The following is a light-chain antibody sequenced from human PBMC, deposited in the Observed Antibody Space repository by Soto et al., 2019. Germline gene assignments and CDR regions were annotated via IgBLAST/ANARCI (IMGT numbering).Light chain of an antibody. CDR2: GES. V-gene: IGKV1-39*01. J-gene: IGKJ1*01. CDR3: QQSFNIPRT. CDR1: QGIANY. Sequence: DIQMTQSPSSLSASVGDRVTITCRASQGIANYLNWYQQKPGKAPKLLIYGESSLQSGVPSKFSGSGSGTYFTLNISSLQPEDFATYYCQQSFNIPRTFGQGTKVEFK.